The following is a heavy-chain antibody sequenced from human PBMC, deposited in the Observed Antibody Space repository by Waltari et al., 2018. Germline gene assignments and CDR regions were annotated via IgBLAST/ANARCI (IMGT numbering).Heavy chain of an antibody. CDR3: ATSLDAAGND. CDR2: INHDGSGK. V-gene: IGHV3-7*01. J-gene: IGHJ4*02. D-gene: IGHD5-18*01. Sequence: EVQLVESGGGLVQPGGSLTLSCATYGFRFSSYWLSWVRQATGKGREWLANINHDGSGKFFLGSVKGRFTISRDNAKKSVYLQMNSLTGEDTSVYYCATSLDAAGNDWGQGTLVTVSS. CDR1: GFRFSSYW.